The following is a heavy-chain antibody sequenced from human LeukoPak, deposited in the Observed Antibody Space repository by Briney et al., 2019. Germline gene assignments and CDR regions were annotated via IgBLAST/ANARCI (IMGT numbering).Heavy chain of an antibody. CDR2: IYYSGST. D-gene: IGHD3-10*01. CDR1: GGSISSSSYY. Sequence: SETLSLTCTVSGGSISSSSYYWGWIRQPPGKGLEWIGSIYYSGSTYYNPSLKSRVTISVDTSKNQFSLKLSSVTAADTAVYYCARQHYYGSSHFDYWGQGTLVTVSS. CDR3: ARQHYYGSSHFDY. V-gene: IGHV4-39*01. J-gene: IGHJ4*02.